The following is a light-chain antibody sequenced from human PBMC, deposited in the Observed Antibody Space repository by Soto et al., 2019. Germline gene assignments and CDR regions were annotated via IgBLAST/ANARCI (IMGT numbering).Light chain of an antibody. Sequence: DIVMTQSPDSLAVSLGERATINCKSSQSVLYSSNNKNYLAWYQQKPGQPPKLLIYWASTRESGVPDRFSGSGSGTDFTLTISSLQAEGVAVYYCQQYYSPPYTFGQGTKLEIK. CDR3: QQYYSPPYT. V-gene: IGKV4-1*01. J-gene: IGKJ2*01. CDR1: QSVLYSSNNKNY. CDR2: WAS.